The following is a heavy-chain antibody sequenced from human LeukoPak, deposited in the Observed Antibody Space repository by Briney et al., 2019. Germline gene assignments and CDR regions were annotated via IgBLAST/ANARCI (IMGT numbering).Heavy chain of an antibody. Sequence: SETLSLTCAVYGGSFSGYYWSWIRQPPGKGLEWIGEINHSGSTNYNPSLKSRVTISVDTSKNQFSLKLSSVTAADTAVYYCARDRGWGLGFRAFDIWGQGTMVTVSS. D-gene: IGHD2-21*01. CDR1: GGSFSGYY. V-gene: IGHV4-34*01. J-gene: IGHJ3*02. CDR2: INHSGST. CDR3: ARDRGWGLGFRAFDI.